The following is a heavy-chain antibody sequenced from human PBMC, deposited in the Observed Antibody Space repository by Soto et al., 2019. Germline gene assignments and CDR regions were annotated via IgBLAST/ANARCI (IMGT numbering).Heavy chain of an antibody. Sequence: LSLTCSVSGGSISSYYWSWIGQPPGKRLEWIGYIYFNGYPNYNPSLRSRVTIPIDTCKKQIHLKLSSATAVDTAVYHCASLTFGGVVLSHGGPGALVTGFS. CDR2: IYFNGYP. D-gene: IGHD3-16*01. CDR3: ASLTFGGVVLSH. V-gene: IGHV4-59*01. CDR1: GGSISSYY. J-gene: IGHJ4*01.